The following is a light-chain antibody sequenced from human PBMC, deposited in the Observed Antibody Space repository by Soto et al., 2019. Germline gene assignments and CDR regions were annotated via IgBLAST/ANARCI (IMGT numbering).Light chain of an antibody. CDR3: QQYGSSPLT. J-gene: IGKJ4*01. CDR2: GAS. Sequence: EIVLTQSPGTLSLSPRERATLSCRASQIFSSNYLAWYQQKPGQAPRLLIYGASSRATGIPDRFSGSGSGTDFTLTISRLEPEDFAVYYCQQYGSSPLTFGGGTKVEIK. CDR1: QIFSSNY. V-gene: IGKV3-20*01.